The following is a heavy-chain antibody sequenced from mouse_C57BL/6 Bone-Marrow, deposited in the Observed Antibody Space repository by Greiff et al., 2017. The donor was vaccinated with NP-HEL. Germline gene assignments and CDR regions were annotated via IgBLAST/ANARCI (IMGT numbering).Heavy chain of an antibody. D-gene: IGHD2-4*01. J-gene: IGHJ4*01. Sequence: EVQGVESGGGLVKPGGSLKLSCAASGFTFSSYAMSWVRQTPEKRLEWVATISDGGSYTYYPDNVKGRFTISRDNAKNNLYLQMSHLKSEDTAMYYCARWGLRRYYAMGYWGQGTSVTVSS. CDR1: GFTFSSYA. CDR3: ARWGLRRYYAMGY. CDR2: ISDGGSYT. V-gene: IGHV5-4*01.